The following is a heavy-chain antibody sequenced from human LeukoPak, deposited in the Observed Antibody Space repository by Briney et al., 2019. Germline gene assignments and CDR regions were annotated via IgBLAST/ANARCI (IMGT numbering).Heavy chain of an antibody. CDR2: ISGSGGST. CDR3: ARDGRSGWYTDQ. D-gene: IGHD6-19*01. Sequence: GGSLRLSCAASGFTFSSYSMNWVRQAPGKGLEWVSAISGSGGSTYYADSVKGRFTISRDNAKNSLYLQMNSLRAEDTALYYCARDGRSGWYTDQWSQGTLVTVSS. CDR1: GFTFSSYS. J-gene: IGHJ4*02. V-gene: IGHV3-23*01.